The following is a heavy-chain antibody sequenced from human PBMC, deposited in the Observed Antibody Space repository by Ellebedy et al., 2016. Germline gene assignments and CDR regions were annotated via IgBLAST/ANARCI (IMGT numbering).Heavy chain of an antibody. D-gene: IGHD5-24*01. V-gene: IGHV3-23*01. CDR2: ISGSGDST. J-gene: IGHJ4*02. Sequence: GESLKISCAASGFTFSTRGMNWVRQAPGKGLEWVSSISGSGDSTYYADSVKGRFTISRDNSETPLYLQISSLRAEDTAVYYCASVGRGYSYDFWGQGTLVTVSS. CDR1: GFTFSTRG. CDR3: ASVGRGYSYDF.